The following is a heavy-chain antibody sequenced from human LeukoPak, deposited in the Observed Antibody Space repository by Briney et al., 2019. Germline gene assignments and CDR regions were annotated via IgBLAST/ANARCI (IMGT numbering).Heavy chain of an antibody. J-gene: IGHJ5*02. CDR3: AKESITMVRGVTYNWFDP. V-gene: IGHV4-4*07. CDR1: GGSISSYY. D-gene: IGHD3-10*01. Sequence: PSETLSLTCTVSGGSISSYYWSWIRQPAGKGLEWIGRVDASGSTNYNPSLKSRVTMSVDTSKNHFSLKLSSVTAADTAVHHCAKESITMVRGVTYNWFDPWGQGTLVTVSS. CDR2: VDASGST.